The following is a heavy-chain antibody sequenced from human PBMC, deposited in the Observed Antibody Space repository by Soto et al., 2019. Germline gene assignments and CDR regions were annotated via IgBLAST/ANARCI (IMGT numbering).Heavy chain of an antibody. CDR2: IIPLFRTP. Sequence: QVQLVQSGAEMKEPGSSVKVSCKTSGGTFSSSAISWLRQAHGQGLEWMGGIIPLFRTPDYAQKFQGRVTIAADESTSPAYMELSSLRSEDTAVYYCARDNDRLQLGGNYYYILDVWGQGTTITVSS. D-gene: IGHD4-4*01. CDR1: GGTFSSSA. J-gene: IGHJ6*02. V-gene: IGHV1-69*12. CDR3: ARDNDRLQLGGNYYYILDV.